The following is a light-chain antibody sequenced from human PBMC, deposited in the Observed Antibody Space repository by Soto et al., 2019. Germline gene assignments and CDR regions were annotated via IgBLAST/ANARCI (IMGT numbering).Light chain of an antibody. CDR1: QSVSSN. Sequence: EIVMTQSPATLSVSPGERATLSCRASQSVSSNLAWYQQKPSQAPRLLIYGASTRATGIPARFSGSGSGTEFTLTIRSLQSEDFAVYYCQQYNNWPQTFGQGTKLEIK. V-gene: IGKV3-15*01. CDR3: QQYNNWPQT. CDR2: GAS. J-gene: IGKJ2*01.